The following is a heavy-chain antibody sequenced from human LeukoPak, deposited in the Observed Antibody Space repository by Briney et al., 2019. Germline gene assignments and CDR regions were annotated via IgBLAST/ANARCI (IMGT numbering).Heavy chain of an antibody. D-gene: IGHD6-13*01. CDR1: GFTFSSYA. CDR2: IKSDGSTT. Sequence: GGSLRLSCAASGFTFSSYAMSWVRQSPGKGLVWVSLIKSDGSTTSYADSVKGRFTISRDNAKNTLYLQMNSLRAEDTAVYYCARDVRYSSDSWGQGTLVTVSS. CDR3: ARDVRYSSDS. V-gene: IGHV3-74*01. J-gene: IGHJ5*01.